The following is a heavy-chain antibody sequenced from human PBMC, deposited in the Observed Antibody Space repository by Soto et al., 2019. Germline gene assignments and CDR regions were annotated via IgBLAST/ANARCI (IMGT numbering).Heavy chain of an antibody. D-gene: IGHD3-16*01. CDR1: GGSITSGNSYS. V-gene: IGHV4-30-2*01. Sequence: SETLSLTCTVSGGSITSGNSYSWSWIRQPPGKGLEWIGSISRSGSTSYNPSLKGRVTMSVDKSKNQFSLNLSSVTAADMAVYYCARAVAPYLGTWFDPWGQGTLVTVSS. CDR3: ARAVAPYLGTWFDP. CDR2: ISRSGST. J-gene: IGHJ5*02.